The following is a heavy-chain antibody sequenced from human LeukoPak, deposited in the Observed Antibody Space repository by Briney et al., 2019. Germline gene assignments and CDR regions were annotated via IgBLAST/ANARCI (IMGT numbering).Heavy chain of an antibody. Sequence: GGSLRLSCAASGFTFSSYSMTWVRQAPGKGLEWVSSISSSSSYIYYADSVKGRFTISRDNAKNSLYLQMNSLRAEDTAVYYCAREDTAMVSDYGMDVWGQGTTVTVSS. CDR2: ISSSSSYI. CDR3: AREDTAMVSDYGMDV. V-gene: IGHV3-21*01. D-gene: IGHD5-18*01. J-gene: IGHJ6*02. CDR1: GFTFSSYS.